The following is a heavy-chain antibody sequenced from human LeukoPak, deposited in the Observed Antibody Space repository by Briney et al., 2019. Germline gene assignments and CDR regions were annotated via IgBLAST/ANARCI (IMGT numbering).Heavy chain of an antibody. CDR3: ARGNTPPDY. V-gene: IGHV4-59*01. Sequence: PSETLSLTCTVSGGSISSYYWSWIRQPPGKGREWIGHIYYSGGTNYNPSLRSRVTISVDTSKNQFSLKLSSVTAADTAVYYCARGNTPPDYWGPGTPVTVSS. CDR1: GGSISSYY. D-gene: IGHD1/OR15-1a*01. J-gene: IGHJ4*02. CDR2: IYYSGGT.